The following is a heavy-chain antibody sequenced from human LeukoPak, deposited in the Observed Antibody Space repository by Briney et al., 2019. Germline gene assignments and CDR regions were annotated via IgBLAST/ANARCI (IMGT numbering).Heavy chain of an antibody. CDR2: IYYSGST. CDR3: ATGYDSSGY. D-gene: IGHD3-22*01. Sequence: SETLSLTCTVSGGSISSSSYYWGWIRQPPGKGLEWIGSIYYSGSTYYNPSLKSRVTISVDTSKNQFSLKLSSVTAADTAVYYCATGYDSSGYWGQGTLVTVSS. CDR1: GGSISSSSYY. V-gene: IGHV4-39*07. J-gene: IGHJ4*02.